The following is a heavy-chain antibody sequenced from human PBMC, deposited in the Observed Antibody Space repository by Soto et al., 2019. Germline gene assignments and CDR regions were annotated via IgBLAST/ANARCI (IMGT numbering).Heavy chain of an antibody. D-gene: IGHD7-27*01. Sequence: PSETLSLTCTVSGDSISSYSWSWIRQSPGQGLEWIGYIYYSGSTNYNPSLKSRVSLSVDTSENQFSLKLSSVTAADTAVYYCARDSLTGDAFDIWGQGTMVTVSS. CDR2: IYYSGST. CDR1: GDSISSYS. V-gene: IGHV4-59*01. CDR3: ARDSLTGDAFDI. J-gene: IGHJ3*02.